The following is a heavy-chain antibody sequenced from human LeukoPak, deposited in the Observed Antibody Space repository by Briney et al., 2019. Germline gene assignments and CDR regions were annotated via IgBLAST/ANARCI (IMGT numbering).Heavy chain of an antibody. CDR3: ASSTSPRVSMDV. V-gene: IGHV1-69*05. CDR1: GGTFSSYA. J-gene: IGHJ6*03. CDR2: IIPIFGTA. Sequence: SVKVSCKASGGTFSSYAISWVRQAPGQGLEWMGGIIPIFGTANYAQMFQGRVTITTDESTSTAYMELSSLRSEDTAVYYCASSTSPRVSMDVWGKGTTVTVSS. D-gene: IGHD2-2*01.